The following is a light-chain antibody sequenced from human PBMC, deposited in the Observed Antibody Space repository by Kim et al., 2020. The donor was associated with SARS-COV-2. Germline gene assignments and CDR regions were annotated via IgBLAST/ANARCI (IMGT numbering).Light chain of an antibody. CDR3: SAWDSSLGAWV. CDR1: THQVSQPG. CDR2: EN. Sequence: CPWDTHQVSQPGGTWAPAARGPPSQPLILQENNRPSGISERLSASRSGNTASLTITGVQPEDEADYYCSAWDSSLGAWVFGGGTQLTVL. J-gene: IGLJ3*02. V-gene: IGLV10-54*01.